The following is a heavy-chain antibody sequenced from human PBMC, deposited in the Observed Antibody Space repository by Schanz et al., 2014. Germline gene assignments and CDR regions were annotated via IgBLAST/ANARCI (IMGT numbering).Heavy chain of an antibody. D-gene: IGHD3-10*01. CDR3: ALREKPYGPFAS. CDR1: GGSISSGGYS. V-gene: IGHV4-30-2*06. J-gene: IGHJ4*02. Sequence: QVQLQESGPGLVKPSQTLSLTCAVSGGSISSGGYSWNWIRQSPGKGLEWIGYIYYRGNTYYNPSLKSRVTIAVDRSKNQFSLSRDSVTAADTAVYECALREKPYGPFASWGQGALVTVSS. CDR2: IYYRGNT.